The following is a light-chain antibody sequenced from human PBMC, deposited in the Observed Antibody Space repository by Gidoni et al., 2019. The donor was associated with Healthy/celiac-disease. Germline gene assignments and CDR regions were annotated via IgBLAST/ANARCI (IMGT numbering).Light chain of an antibody. J-gene: IGKJ5*01. V-gene: IGKV1-9*01. CDR1: QGISSY. CDR3: QQLNSYPPR. CDR2: AAS. Sequence: DIQLTQSPSFLSASVGDRVTITCRASQGISSYLAWYQQKPGKAPKLLIYAASTLQSGVPSRCSGSGSGTEFTLTISSLQPEDFATYYCQQLNSYPPRFGQGTRLEIK.